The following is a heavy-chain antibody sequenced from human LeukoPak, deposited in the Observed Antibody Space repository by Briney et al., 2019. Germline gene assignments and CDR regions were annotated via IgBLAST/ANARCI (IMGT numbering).Heavy chain of an antibody. D-gene: IGHD2-15*01. CDR2: ISSSSSYI. V-gene: IGHV3-21*01. CDR1: GFTFSSYS. CDR3: ASYCSGGSCYSDFDY. J-gene: IGHJ4*02. Sequence: GGSLRLSCAASGFTFSSYSMNWVRQAPGKGLEWVSSISSSSSYIYYADSVKGRFTISRDNAKNSLYLQMNSLRAEDTAVYCCASYCSGGSCYSDFDYWGQGTLVTVSS.